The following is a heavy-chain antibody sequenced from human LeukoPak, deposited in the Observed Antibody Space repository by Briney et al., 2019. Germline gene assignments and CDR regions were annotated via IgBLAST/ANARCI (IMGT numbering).Heavy chain of an antibody. V-gene: IGHV1-2*02. Sequence: GASVKVSCKASGYTFTGYYMHWVRQAPGQGLEWMGWINPNSGGTNYAQKFQGRVTMTRDTSISTAYMELRSLRSDDTAVYYCASEPAAAGKRGAFDIWGKGTTVTVSS. CDR3: ASEPAAAGKRGAFDI. J-gene: IGHJ6*04. D-gene: IGHD6-13*01. CDR1: GYTFTGYY. CDR2: INPNSGGT.